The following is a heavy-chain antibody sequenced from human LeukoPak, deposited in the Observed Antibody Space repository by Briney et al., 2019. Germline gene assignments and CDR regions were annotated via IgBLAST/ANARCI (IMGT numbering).Heavy chain of an antibody. CDR2: INQDGSER. CDR1: GFTFSNYW. CDR3: ARGRGLDY. Sequence: GGSLRLSCAASGFTFSNYWMSWVRQAPGKGLEWVANINQDGSERHYVDSVKGRFTISRDNAKNSLYLQMNSLRADDTAVFYCARGRGLDYWGQGTLVTVSS. V-gene: IGHV3-7*01. J-gene: IGHJ4*02.